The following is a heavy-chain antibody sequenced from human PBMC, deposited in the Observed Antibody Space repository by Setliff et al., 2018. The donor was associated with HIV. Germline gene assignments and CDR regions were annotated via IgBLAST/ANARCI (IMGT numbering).Heavy chain of an antibody. CDR1: GGTISSNSYY. CDR2: IYHSGRT. Sequence: SETLSLTCTVSGGTISSNSYYWGWIRQPPGKGLEWIGSIYHSGRTYYNPSLKSRVTISVDTSKNQFSLKLTSVTAADTAVYYCARDQPQDYDSLTGYYTGRYFDYWGRGTLVTVSS. D-gene: IGHD3-9*01. CDR3: ARDQPQDYDSLTGYYTGRYFDY. J-gene: IGHJ4*02. V-gene: IGHV4-39*07.